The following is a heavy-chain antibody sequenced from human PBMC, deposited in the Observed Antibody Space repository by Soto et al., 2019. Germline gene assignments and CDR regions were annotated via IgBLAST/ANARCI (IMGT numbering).Heavy chain of an antibody. Sequence: GGSLRLSCAASGFTFSSYAMSWVRQAPGKGLEWVSAISGSGGSTYYADSVKGRFTISRDNSKNTLYLQMNSLRAEDTAVYYCAKWPYYCDSSGYLDYWGQGTLVTVSS. V-gene: IGHV3-23*01. CDR2: ISGSGGST. CDR3: AKWPYYCDSSGYLDY. CDR1: GFTFSSYA. J-gene: IGHJ4*02. D-gene: IGHD3-22*01.